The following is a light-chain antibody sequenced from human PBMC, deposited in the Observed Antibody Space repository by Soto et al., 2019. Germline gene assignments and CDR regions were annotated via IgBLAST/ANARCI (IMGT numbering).Light chain of an antibody. CDR1: SSDVGAYNY. CDR2: EVS. J-gene: IGLJ1*01. Sequence: QSVLTQPPSASGSPGQSVTISCSGTSSDVGAYNYVSWYQQHPGKAPRLLMYEVSQRPSGVPDRFSGSKSANTACLTVSGLQPEDEADYYCSSYAGTNDLLYVFGTGTKLTVL. CDR3: SSYAGTNDLLYV. V-gene: IGLV2-8*01.